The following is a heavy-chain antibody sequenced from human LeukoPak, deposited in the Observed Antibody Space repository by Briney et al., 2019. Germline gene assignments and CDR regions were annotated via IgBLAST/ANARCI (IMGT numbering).Heavy chain of an antibody. Sequence: GGSLRLSCAASGFTFTSYSMNWVRQAPGKGLEWVSTISGGGGSTYYADSVKGRFTISRDNSKNTLYLQVNSLRAEDTAVYYCAKGGKWDVTPFDYWGQGALVTVSS. CDR3: AKGGKWDVTPFDY. D-gene: IGHD1-26*01. V-gene: IGHV3-23*01. CDR1: GFTFTSYS. J-gene: IGHJ4*02. CDR2: ISGGGGST.